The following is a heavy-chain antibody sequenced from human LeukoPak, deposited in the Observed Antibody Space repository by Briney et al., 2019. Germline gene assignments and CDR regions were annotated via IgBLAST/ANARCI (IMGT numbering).Heavy chain of an antibody. D-gene: IGHD1-26*01. CDR3: ASDSGSAFNAAFDI. J-gene: IGHJ3*02. CDR2: IIPILGIA. CDR1: GGTFSSYA. V-gene: IGHV1-69*04. Sequence: ASVKVSCKASGGTFSSYAISWVRQAPGQGLEWMGRIIPILGIANYAQKFQGRVTITADKSTSTAYMELSSLRSEDTAVYYCASDSGSAFNAAFDIRGQGTMVTVSS.